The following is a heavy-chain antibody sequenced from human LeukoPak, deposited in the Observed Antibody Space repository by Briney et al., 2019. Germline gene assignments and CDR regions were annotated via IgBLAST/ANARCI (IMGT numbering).Heavy chain of an antibody. D-gene: IGHD3-16*01. CDR3: AKDLRKVRGDY. CDR1: GFTFSSYW. Sequence: PGGSLRLSCAASGFTFSSYWMSWVRQAPGKGLEWVANIKQDGSEKYYVDSVKGRFTISRDNSKNTLYLQMNSLRAEDTAVYYCAKDLRKVRGDYWGQGTLVTVSS. V-gene: IGHV3-7*05. CDR2: IKQDGSEK. J-gene: IGHJ4*02.